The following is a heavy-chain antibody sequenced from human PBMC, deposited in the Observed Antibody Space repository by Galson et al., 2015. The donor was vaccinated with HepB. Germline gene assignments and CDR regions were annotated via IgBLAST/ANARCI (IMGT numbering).Heavy chain of an antibody. CDR1: GYTLTDYY. CDR2: ISPNSGGT. V-gene: IGHV1-2*02. CDR3: ARDGCSSTSCYGYYYYMDV. D-gene: IGHD2-2*01. J-gene: IGHJ6*03. Sequence: SVTVSCKASGYTLTDYYMHWVRQAPGQGLEWMGWISPNSGGTNYAQKFQGRVTMTRDTSISTVYMELSRLRSDDTAVYYCARDGCSSTSCYGYYYYMDVWGKGTTVIVSS.